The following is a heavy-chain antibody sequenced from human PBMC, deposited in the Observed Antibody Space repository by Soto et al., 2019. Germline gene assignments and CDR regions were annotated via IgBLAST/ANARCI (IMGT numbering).Heavy chain of an antibody. V-gene: IGHV3-30-3*01. D-gene: IGHD6-6*01. Sequence: GGSLRLSCAASGFTFSRYAMHWVRQAPGKGLEWVAVISYDGSNKYYADSVKGRFTISRDNSKNTLYLQMNSLRAEDTAVYYCARDTEQLGDYYYYGMDVWGQGTTVTVSS. CDR3: ARDTEQLGDYYYYGMDV. J-gene: IGHJ6*02. CDR2: ISYDGSNK. CDR1: GFTFSRYA.